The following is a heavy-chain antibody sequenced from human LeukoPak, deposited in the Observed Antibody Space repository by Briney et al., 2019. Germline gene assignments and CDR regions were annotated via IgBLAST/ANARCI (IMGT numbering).Heavy chain of an antibody. CDR3: ARMRSYCSGGSCPKAHTFDI. J-gene: IGHJ3*02. CDR1: GFTFSYFW. V-gene: IGHV3-7*01. D-gene: IGHD2-15*01. CDR2: IKQDGSEQ. Sequence: GGSLRLSCAASGFTFSYFWMGWVRQAPGRGLDWVANIKQDGSEQYYVDSVKGRFTISRDNAKNSLYLQMNSLRAEDTAVYYCARMRSYCSGGSCPKAHTFDIWGQGTMVTVSS.